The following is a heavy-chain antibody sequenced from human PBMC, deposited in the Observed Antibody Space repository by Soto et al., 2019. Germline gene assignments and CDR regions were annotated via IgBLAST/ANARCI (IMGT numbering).Heavy chain of an antibody. Sequence: SETLSLTCVVSGYSISSGYYWGWIRQPPGKGLEWIGSIFHGGSTYYNPSLKSRVTISVDTSKNQFSLNLSSVTAADTALYYCARDRLTATTYWFDPWGQGTLVTVSS. CDR1: GYSISSGYY. CDR3: ARDRLTATTYWFDP. J-gene: IGHJ5*02. CDR2: IFHGGST. D-gene: IGHD1-7*01. V-gene: IGHV4-38-2*02.